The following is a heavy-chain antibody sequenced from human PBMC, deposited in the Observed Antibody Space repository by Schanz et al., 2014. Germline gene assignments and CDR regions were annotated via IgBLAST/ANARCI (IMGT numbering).Heavy chain of an antibody. CDR2: IHDRGNT. V-gene: IGHV3-53*01. J-gene: IGHJ6*02. CDR3: ARDPPGPPGYGMDV. CDR1: GFSVTSNS. Sequence: EVQLVESGGCLIQPWGSLKLACAASGFSVTSNSMNWVRQAPGKGLEWVSVIHDRGNTYSADSVKGRFTIARDTSDKTVYLQMNSLRAEDTAVYYCARDPPGPPGYGMDVWGQGTTVNASS.